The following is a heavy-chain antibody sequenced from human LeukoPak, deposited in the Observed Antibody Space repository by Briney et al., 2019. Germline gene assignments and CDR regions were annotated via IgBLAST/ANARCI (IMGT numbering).Heavy chain of an antibody. Sequence: ASVKVSCKASGYSFSSYYVHWVRQAPGQGLEWMGIINPSSGSTSYPQKFQVRVTMTRYTSTSTVYMELSSLRSEDTAVYYCARGAVLGSSSTDNHRSPDYWGQGTLVTVSS. CDR3: ARGAVLGSSSTDNHRSPDY. V-gene: IGHV1-46*01. CDR2: INPSSGST. J-gene: IGHJ4*02. CDR1: GYSFSSYY. D-gene: IGHD6-6*01.